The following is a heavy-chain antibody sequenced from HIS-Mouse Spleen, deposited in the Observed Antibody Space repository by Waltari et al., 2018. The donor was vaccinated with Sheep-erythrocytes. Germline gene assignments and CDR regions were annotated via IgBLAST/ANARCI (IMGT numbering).Heavy chain of an antibody. CDR2: IKRKTDGGTT. V-gene: IGHV3-15*01. Sequence: EVQLVESGGGLVKPGGSLRLSCAASGFTFGNAWMSWVRQAPGKGLEWVGRIKRKTDGGTTDYAAPVKGRFTISRDDSKNTLYLQMNSLKTEDTAVYYCTTGQAVTTTYWGQGTLVTVSS. J-gene: IGHJ4*02. CDR3: TTGQAVTTTY. CDR1: GFTFGNAW. D-gene: IGHD4-4*01.